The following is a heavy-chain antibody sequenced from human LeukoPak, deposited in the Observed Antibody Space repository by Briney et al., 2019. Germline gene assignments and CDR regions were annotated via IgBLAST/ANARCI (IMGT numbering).Heavy chain of an antibody. D-gene: IGHD5-18*01. CDR3: ARKMGGYNYGLDN. J-gene: IGHJ4*02. V-gene: IGHV4-39*01. Sequence: PSETLSLTCTVSGGSISSSNSYWGWIRQPPGEGLEWIGSIHYSGNTYYNPSLKSRLTISVDTSKNQFSLELRSVTAADTAVYFCARKMGGYNYGLDNWGQGTPVTVSS. CDR1: GGSISSSNSY. CDR2: IHYSGNT.